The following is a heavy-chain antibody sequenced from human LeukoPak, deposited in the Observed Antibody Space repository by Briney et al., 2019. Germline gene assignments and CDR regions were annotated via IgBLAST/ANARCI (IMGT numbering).Heavy chain of an antibody. J-gene: IGHJ4*02. CDR3: ASGGEMAYFDY. CDR1: GGSISSGSYY. Sequence: SETLSLTCTVSGGSISSGSYYWSWIRQPAGKGLEWIGRIYTSGSTNYNPSLKSRVTISVDTSKNQFSLKLSSVTAADTAVYYCASGGEMAYFDYWGQGTLVTVSS. CDR2: IYTSGST. D-gene: IGHD5-24*01. V-gene: IGHV4-61*02.